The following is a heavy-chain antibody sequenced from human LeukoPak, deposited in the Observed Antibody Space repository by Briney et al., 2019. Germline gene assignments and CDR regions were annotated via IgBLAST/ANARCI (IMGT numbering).Heavy chain of an antibody. V-gene: IGHV4-39*01. CDR1: GGSISGKDYY. CDR3: VRRFVGYGSHGQVDY. J-gene: IGHJ4*02. Sequence: PSETLSLTCTASGGSISGKDYYWGWIRQPPGKGLEWIGNIHYSGSTYYNPSLKSRVTIFVDTSNNLFSLKMTSVTAADNAAYYCVRRFVGYGSHGQVDYWGQGTQVTVSS. D-gene: IGHD5-18*01. CDR2: IHYSGST.